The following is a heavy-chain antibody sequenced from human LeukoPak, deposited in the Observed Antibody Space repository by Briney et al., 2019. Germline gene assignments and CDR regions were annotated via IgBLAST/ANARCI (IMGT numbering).Heavy chain of an antibody. D-gene: IGHD5-12*01. CDR1: GGTFSSYA. J-gene: IGHJ5*02. V-gene: IGHV1-46*01. Sequence: ASVKVSCKASGGTFSSYAISWVRQAPGQGLEWMGIINPSGGSTSYAQKFQGRVTMTRDTSTSTVYMELSSLRSEDTAVYYCARGGHMVATWKWFDPWGQGTLVTVSS. CDR2: INPSGGST. CDR3: ARGGHMVATWKWFDP.